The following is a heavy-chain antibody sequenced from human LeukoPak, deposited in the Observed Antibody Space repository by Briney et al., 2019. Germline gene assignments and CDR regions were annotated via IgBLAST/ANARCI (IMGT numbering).Heavy chain of an antibody. J-gene: IGHJ4*02. V-gene: IGHV4-31*03. Sequence: PSQTLSLTCTVSGGSISSGGYYWSWIRQHPGKGLEWIGYIYYSGSTYYNPSLKSRVTISVDTSKNQFSLKLSSVTAADTAVYYCARILNNCSSTSCYYFDYWGQGTLVTVSS. CDR2: IYYSGST. CDR1: GGSISSGGYY. D-gene: IGHD2-2*01. CDR3: ARILNNCSSTSCYYFDY.